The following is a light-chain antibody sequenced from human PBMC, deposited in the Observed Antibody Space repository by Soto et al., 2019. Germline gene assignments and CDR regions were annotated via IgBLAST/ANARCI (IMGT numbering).Light chain of an antibody. CDR2: AAS. CDR1: QSISSY. CDR3: QHSYSTPYT. Sequence: DIQMTQAPSSLSASVGDRVTITCRASQSISSYLNWYQQKQGKAPKLLIYAASSLQSGVTSRFSGSGSWTEFPLTISSLQPEDFATYYCQHSYSTPYTFGQVTKLEIK. J-gene: IGKJ2*01. V-gene: IGKV1-39*01.